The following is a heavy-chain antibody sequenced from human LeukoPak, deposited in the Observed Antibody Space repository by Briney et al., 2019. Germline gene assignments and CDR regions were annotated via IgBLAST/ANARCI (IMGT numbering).Heavy chain of an antibody. CDR3: ARSQFTGRGWRGATLHYYYYMDV. CDR2: INHSGST. D-gene: IGHD6-19*01. V-gene: IGHV4-34*01. Sequence: SETLSLTCAVYGGSFSGYYWSWIRQPPGKGLEWIGEINHSGSTNYNPSLKSRVTISVDTSKNQFSLKLSSVTAADTAVYYCARSQFTGRGWRGATLHYYYYMDVWGKGTTVTVSS. CDR1: GGSFSGYY. J-gene: IGHJ6*03.